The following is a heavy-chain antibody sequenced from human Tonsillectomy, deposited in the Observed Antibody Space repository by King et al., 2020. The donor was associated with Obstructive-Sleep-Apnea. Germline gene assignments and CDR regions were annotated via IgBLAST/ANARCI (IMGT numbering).Heavy chain of an antibody. CDR3: ARDHWAYCGGDCYSQQYNWFDP. CDR2: IYHSGST. CDR1: GYSISSGYY. J-gene: IGHJ5*02. D-gene: IGHD2-21*02. Sequence: QLQESGPGLVKPSETLSLTCTVSGYSISSGYYWGWIRQPPGKGLEWIGSIYHSGSTYYNPSLKSRVTISVDTSKNQFSLKLSSVTAADTAGYYCARDHWAYCGGDCYSQQYNWFDPWGQGTLVTVSS. V-gene: IGHV4-38-2*02.